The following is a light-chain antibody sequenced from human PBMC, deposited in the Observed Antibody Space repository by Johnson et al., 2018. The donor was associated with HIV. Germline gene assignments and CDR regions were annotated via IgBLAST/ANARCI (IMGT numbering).Light chain of an antibody. Sequence: QSVLTQPPSVSAAPGQKVTISCSGSSSNIGNNYVSWYQQLPGTAPKLLIYENNKRPSGIPDRFSGSKSGTSATLGITGLQTGDDADYYCETWDSSLSGYYVFGTGTKLTVL. CDR1: SSNIGNNY. J-gene: IGLJ1*01. CDR3: ETWDSSLSGYYV. V-gene: IGLV1-51*02. CDR2: ENN.